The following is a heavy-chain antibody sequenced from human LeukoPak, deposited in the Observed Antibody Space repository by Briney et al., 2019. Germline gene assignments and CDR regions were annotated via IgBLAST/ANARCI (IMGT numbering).Heavy chain of an antibody. CDR1: GFTFSNYG. D-gene: IGHD5-24*01. Sequence: GGSLRLSCAASGFTFSNYGMHWVRQAPGKGLEWVAVISYDGINKYYADSVKGRFTISRDSSKNTLYLLMNSLRAEDTAVYYCARAEMATIAWFYWGQGTLVTVSS. CDR2: ISYDGINK. J-gene: IGHJ4*02. V-gene: IGHV3-30*03. CDR3: ARAEMATIAWFY.